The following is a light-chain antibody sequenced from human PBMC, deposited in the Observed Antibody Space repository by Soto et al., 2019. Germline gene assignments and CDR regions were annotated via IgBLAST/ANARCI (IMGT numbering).Light chain of an antibody. J-gene: IGLJ1*01. Sequence: QFWLTQPPSVSEPPSQRATISFSGSSSNIGNNAVNWYQRLPGKAPKLLIYYDDLLPSGVSDRFSGSKSGTSASLAISGLQSEDEADYYCAAWDDSLNGQVFGTGTKVTVL. CDR1: SSNIGNNA. CDR3: AAWDDSLNGQV. CDR2: YDD. V-gene: IGLV1-36*01.